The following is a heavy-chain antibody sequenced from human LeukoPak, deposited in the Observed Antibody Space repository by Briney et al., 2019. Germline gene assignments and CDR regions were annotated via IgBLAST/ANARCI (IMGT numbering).Heavy chain of an antibody. Sequence: PGGSLRLSCETSGFIFSSFEMSWVRQAPGKGLEWVAYISSRGTTVSYPDSVKGRFTVSRDNAKDSLYLEINSLRVEDTAVYYCAREEFREFDYWGQGTLVTVS. CDR3: AREEFREFDY. CDR1: GFIFSSFE. V-gene: IGHV3-48*03. CDR2: ISSRGTTV. D-gene: IGHD3-10*01. J-gene: IGHJ4*02.